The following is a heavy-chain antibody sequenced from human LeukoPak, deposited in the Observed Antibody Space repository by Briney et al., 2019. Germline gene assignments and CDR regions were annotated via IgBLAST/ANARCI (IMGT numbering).Heavy chain of an antibody. D-gene: IGHD5-24*01. CDR1: GFPFSSYW. Sequence: PGGSLRLSCVASGFPFSSYWMTWVRQAPGKELEWVANIKQDGSKKSYVDSVKGRFTISRDNAKNSLYLQMNSPRAEDTAIYYCTRVGYIDEGIDYWGQGTLVTVSS. V-gene: IGHV3-7*04. CDR3: TRVGYIDEGIDY. J-gene: IGHJ4*02. CDR2: IKQDGSKK.